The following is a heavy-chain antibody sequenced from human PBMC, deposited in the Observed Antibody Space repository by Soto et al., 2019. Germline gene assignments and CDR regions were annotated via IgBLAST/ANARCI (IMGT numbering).Heavy chain of an antibody. D-gene: IGHD3-22*01. CDR1: GNTFTGYY. J-gene: IGHJ4*02. Sequence: ASVKVSCKASGNTFTGYYMHWVRQAPGQGLEWMGWINPNSGGTNYAQKFQGRVTMTRDTSISTAYMELSRLRSDDTAVYYCARDSGYYDSSGYSFDYWGQGTLVTVSS. V-gene: IGHV1-2*02. CDR2: INPNSGGT. CDR3: ARDSGYYDSSGYSFDY.